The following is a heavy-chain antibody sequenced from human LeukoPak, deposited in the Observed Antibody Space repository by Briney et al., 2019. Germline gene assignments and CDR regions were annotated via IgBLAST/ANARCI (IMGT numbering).Heavy chain of an antibody. D-gene: IGHD6-19*01. V-gene: IGHV3-30-3*01. CDR1: GFTVSTYA. Sequence: GRSLRLSCAASGFTVSTYAIHWVRQAPGKGLEWVAVISDDGSTKYYADSVKGRFTISRDNSKNMLYLQMNSLRAEDSAVYYCARDLVAVTGTGFWFDPRGQGTLVTVSS. CDR2: ISDDGSTK. CDR3: ARDLVAVTGTGFWFDP. J-gene: IGHJ5*02.